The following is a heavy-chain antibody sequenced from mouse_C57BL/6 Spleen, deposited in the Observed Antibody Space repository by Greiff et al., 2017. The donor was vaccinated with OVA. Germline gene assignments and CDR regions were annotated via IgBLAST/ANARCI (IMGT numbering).Heavy chain of an antibody. CDR2: IYPRSGNT. J-gene: IGHJ3*01. Sequence: VQLQQSGAELARPGASVKLSCKASGYTFTSYGISWVKQRTGQGLEWIGEIYPRSGNTYYNEKFKGKATLTADKSSSTAYMELRSLTSEDSAVYFCARKDYDYVAWFAYWGQEALGTVSA. CDR1: GYTFTSYG. V-gene: IGHV1-81*01. D-gene: IGHD2-4*01. CDR3: ARKDYDYVAWFAY.